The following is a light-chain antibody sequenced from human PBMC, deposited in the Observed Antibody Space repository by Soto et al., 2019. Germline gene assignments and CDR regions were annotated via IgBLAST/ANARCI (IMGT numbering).Light chain of an antibody. CDR2: EVS. V-gene: IGLV2-14*01. CDR1: GSDVGYYNY. Sequence: QSVLTQPASVSGSPGQSITISCTGTGSDVGYYNYVSWYQQHPGKAPKLMIYEVSNRPSGVSNRFSGSKSVNTASLTISGLQAEDEADYYCSSYTSSRSYVFXTGTKVTVL. J-gene: IGLJ1*01. CDR3: SSYTSSRSYV.